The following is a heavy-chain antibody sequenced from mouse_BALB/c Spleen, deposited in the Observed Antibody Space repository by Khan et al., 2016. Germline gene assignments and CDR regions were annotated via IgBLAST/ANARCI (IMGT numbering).Heavy chain of an antibody. CDR3: ARSGNYFDY. Sequence: EVQLQESGPGLVKPSQSLSLTCTVTGYSITSDYAWNWIRQFPGNKLEWMGYTTSSGYTGYNPSLKSRISITRVTSKNQFFLQLSSVTSQDTATYYCARSGNYFDYWGQSTTLTVTS. J-gene: IGHJ2*01. V-gene: IGHV3-2*02. CDR1: GYSITSDYA. D-gene: IGHD1-1*01. CDR2: TTSSGYT.